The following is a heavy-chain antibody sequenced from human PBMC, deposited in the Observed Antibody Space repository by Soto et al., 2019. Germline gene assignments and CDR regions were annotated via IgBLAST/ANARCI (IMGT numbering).Heavy chain of an antibody. D-gene: IGHD2-15*01. V-gene: IGHV3-30*04. Sequence: LRLSCAVSGFTFSSYSMHWVRQDPDMGLEWVAFISFAGNNKYYADSVKGRFTISRDNSNNMVYLEMNSLRPDDTAVYYCARDRQKALVVVAATGGFDYWGQGTPVTVSS. J-gene: IGHJ4*02. CDR3: ARDRQKALVVVAATGGFDY. CDR1: GFTFSSYS. CDR2: ISFAGNNK.